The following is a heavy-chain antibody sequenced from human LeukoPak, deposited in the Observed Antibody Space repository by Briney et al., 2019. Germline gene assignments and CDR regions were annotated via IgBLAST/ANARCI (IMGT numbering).Heavy chain of an antibody. V-gene: IGHV1-69*13. CDR3: ARGGNDYGGNDWFDP. Sequence: ASVKVSCKASGGTFSSYAISWVRQAPGQGLEWMGGIIPIFGTANYAQKFQGRVTITADESTSTAYMELSSLRSEDTVVYYCARGGNDYGGNDWFDPWGQGTLVTVSS. D-gene: IGHD4-23*01. CDR2: IIPIFGTA. CDR1: GGTFSSYA. J-gene: IGHJ5*02.